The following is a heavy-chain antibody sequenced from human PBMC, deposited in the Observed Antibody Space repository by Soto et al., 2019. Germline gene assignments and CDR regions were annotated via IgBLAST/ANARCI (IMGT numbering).Heavy chain of an antibody. CDR2: IYYTGST. CDR3: AHFNWYFAL. Sequence: QVQLQESGPGLVKPSETLSLTCTVSGGSISSYYWSWIRQPPGKGLEWIGYIYYTGSTNYNPSLKSPVTISVDTSKNQFSLQLSSVTAAATAVYSCAHFNWYFALWGRGTLVTVSS. CDR1: GGSISSYY. J-gene: IGHJ2*01. V-gene: IGHV4-59*01.